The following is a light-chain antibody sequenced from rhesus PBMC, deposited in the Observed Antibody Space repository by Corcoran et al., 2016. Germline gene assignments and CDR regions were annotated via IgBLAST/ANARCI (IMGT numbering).Light chain of an antibody. J-gene: IGLJ1*01. V-gene: IGLV2-32*02. CDR3: CSDAGSNTYI. CDR2: EVS. Sequence: QAALTQPRSMTGSPGPSVTISCTGTSSDIGGYHYVSWSQQHPGTAPKLMIYEVSKRPSGVSDRFSGSKAGNTDSLTISGLQAEDAADYYCCSDAGSNTYIFGAGTRLTVL. CDR1: SSDIGGYHY.